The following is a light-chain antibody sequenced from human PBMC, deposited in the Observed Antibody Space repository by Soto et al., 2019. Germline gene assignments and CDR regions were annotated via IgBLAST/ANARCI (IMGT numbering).Light chain of an antibody. Sequence: DIVMTQSPDSLAVSLGERATINCKSSQSVLYSSNNKNYLAWYQQKPEQPPKLLIYWASTRESGVPDRFSGSGSGTDFTLTISSLQSEDFAVYYCQQYNNWPRTFGQGTKVDIK. CDR2: WAS. J-gene: IGKJ1*01. CDR1: QSVLYSSNNKNY. V-gene: IGKV4-1*01. CDR3: QQYNNWPRT.